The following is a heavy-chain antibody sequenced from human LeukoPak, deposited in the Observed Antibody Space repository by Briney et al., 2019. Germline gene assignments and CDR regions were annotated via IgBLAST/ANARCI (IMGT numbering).Heavy chain of an antibody. CDR1: GYTFTGYY. CDR3: ARSDFYCSGGSCYFDYYYYYSMDV. CDR2: INPNSGGT. Sequence: ASVKVSCKASGYTFTGYYMHWVRQAPGQGLEWMGWINPNSGGTNYAQKFQGRVTMTRDTSISTAYMELSRLRSDDTAVYYCARSDFYCSGGSCYFDYYYYYSMDVWGQGTTVTVSS. J-gene: IGHJ6*02. V-gene: IGHV1-2*02. D-gene: IGHD2-15*01.